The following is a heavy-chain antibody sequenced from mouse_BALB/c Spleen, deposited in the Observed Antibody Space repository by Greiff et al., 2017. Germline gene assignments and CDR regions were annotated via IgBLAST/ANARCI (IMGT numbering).Heavy chain of an antibody. CDR2: INSNGGST. Sequence: EVQVVESGGGLVKPGGSLKLSCAASGFTFSSYGMSWVRQTPDKRLELVATINSNGGSTYYPDSVKGRFTISRDNAKNTLYLQMSSLKSEDTAMYYCARGPDYYAMDYWGQGTSVTVSS. J-gene: IGHJ4*01. CDR3: ARGPDYYAMDY. CDR1: GFTFSSYG. V-gene: IGHV5-6-3*01.